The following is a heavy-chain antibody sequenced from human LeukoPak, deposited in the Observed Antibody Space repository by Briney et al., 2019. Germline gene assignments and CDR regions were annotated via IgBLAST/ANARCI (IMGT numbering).Heavy chain of an antibody. CDR3: AADYGDYLSPSD. Sequence: GGSLRLSCAASGFNFRDSATHWVRQPPGKGLEGVAVTSYDGTNKYYADSVKGRFTISRDNSKNTLYLQMNSLTLEDTAVYYCAADYGDYLSPSDWGQGTLVTVSS. V-gene: IGHV3-30*04. CDR2: TSYDGTNK. J-gene: IGHJ4*02. D-gene: IGHD4-17*01. CDR1: GFNFRDSA.